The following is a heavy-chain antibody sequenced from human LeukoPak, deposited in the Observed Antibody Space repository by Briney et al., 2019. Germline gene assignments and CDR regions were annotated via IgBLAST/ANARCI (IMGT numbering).Heavy chain of an antibody. CDR3: ARDRADYYMDV. CDR2: ISSSGSTI. V-gene: IGHV3-11*04. Sequence: GGSLRLSCAASGFTFSDYYMSWIRQAPGKGLEWVSYISSSGSTIYYADSVKGRFTISRDNAKNSLYLQVNSLGAEDTAVYYCARDRADYYMDVWGKGTTVTVSS. CDR1: GFTFSDYY. J-gene: IGHJ6*03.